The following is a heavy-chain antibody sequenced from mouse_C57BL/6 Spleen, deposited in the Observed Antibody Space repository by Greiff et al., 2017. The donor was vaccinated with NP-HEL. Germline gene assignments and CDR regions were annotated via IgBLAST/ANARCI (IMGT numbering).Heavy chain of an antibody. V-gene: IGHV1-22*01. CDR1: GYTFTDYN. Sequence: EVQLQESGPELVKPGASVKMSCKASGYTFTDYNMHWVKQSHGKSLEWIGYINPNNGGTSYNQKFKGKATLTVNKSSSTAYMELRSLTSEDSAVYYCAIYGNYVYYAMDYWGQGTSVTVSS. CDR3: AIYGNYVYYAMDY. J-gene: IGHJ4*01. CDR2: INPNNGGT. D-gene: IGHD2-1*01.